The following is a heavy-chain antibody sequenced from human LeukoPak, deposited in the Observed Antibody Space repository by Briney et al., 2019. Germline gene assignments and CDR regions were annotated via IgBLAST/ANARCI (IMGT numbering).Heavy chain of an antibody. V-gene: IGHV3-33*03. D-gene: IGHD7-27*01. CDR3: AVWGAFDY. J-gene: IGHJ4*02. Sequence: GGSLRLSCAASGFTFSSYGMHWVRQAPGKGLEWVAVIWYDGSNKYYADSVKGRFTISRDNAKNSLYLQMNSLRAEDTAVYYCAVWGAFDYWGQGTLVTVSS. CDR1: GFTFSSYG. CDR2: IWYDGSNK.